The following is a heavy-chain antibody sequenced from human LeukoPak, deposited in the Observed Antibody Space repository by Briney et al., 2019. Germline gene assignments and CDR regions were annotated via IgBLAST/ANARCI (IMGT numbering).Heavy chain of an antibody. CDR3: SRDRHCIGSTCYGL. Sequence: GGSLRLSCAASGFTFSSYEMHWVRQPPGKGLEWVSYISSSDSTIYYADSVKGRFTISRDNAKNSLYLQMNSLRAEDTAVYYCSRDRHCIGSTCYGLWGQGTRVTVSS. D-gene: IGHD2-2*01. CDR2: ISSSDSTI. V-gene: IGHV3-48*03. CDR1: GFTFSSYE. J-gene: IGHJ4*02.